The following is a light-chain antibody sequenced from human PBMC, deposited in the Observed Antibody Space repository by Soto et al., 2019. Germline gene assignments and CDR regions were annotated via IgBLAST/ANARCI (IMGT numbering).Light chain of an antibody. CDR3: QQYYSYPHT. V-gene: IGKV1-8*01. Sequence: AIRMTQSPSSLSASTGDRFTITCLASQGISSYLAWYQQKPGKAPKLLIYAASTLQSGVPPRFSGSGSGTDFTLTISCLQSEDFATYYCQQYYSYPHTFGQGTKVDIK. CDR1: QGISSY. J-gene: IGKJ2*01. CDR2: AAS.